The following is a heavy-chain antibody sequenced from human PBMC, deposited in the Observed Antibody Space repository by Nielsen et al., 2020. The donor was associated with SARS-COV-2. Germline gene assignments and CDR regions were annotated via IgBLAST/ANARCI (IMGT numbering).Heavy chain of an antibody. Sequence: SESLSLTCTVSGTSITSYYWSWVRQRPGKGLEWIGYIYYLGDTNYNPAFGGRVAMSVDTPKSQFSLKLFTLTAADTAVYYCARRSSIWNYMDVWATGISVTVSS. J-gene: IGHJ6*03. D-gene: IGHD1-26*01. CDR3: ARRSSIWNYMDV. CDR1: GTSITSYY. CDR2: IYYLGDT. V-gene: IGHV4-59*08.